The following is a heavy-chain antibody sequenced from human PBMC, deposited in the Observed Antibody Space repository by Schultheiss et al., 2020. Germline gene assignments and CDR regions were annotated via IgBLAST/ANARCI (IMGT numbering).Heavy chain of an antibody. Sequence: TLSRTCAVSGGSISSSNWWSWVRQPPGKGLEWIGEIYHSGSTNYNPSLKSRVTISVDTSKNQFSLKLSSVTAADTAVYYCARHAWGSSSWYVDYWGQGTLVTVSS. CDR3: ARHAWGSSSWYVDY. CDR2: IYHSGST. J-gene: IGHJ4*02. D-gene: IGHD6-13*01. CDR1: GGSISSSNW. V-gene: IGHV4-4*02.